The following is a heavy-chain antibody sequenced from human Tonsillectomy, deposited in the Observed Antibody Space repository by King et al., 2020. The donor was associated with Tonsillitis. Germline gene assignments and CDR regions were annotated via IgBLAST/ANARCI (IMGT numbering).Heavy chain of an antibody. CDR3: ARVLGDSSGWHDASDI. J-gene: IGHJ3*02. D-gene: IGHD6-19*01. CDR1: GFTFSTYD. CDR2: ISSGSRSI. Sequence: VQLVESGGGLVKPGGSLRLSCAASGFTFSTYDMNWVRQAPGKGLEWVSSISSGSRSIYYADSVKGRFTISRDNAKNSLYLQMNSLRAEDTAVYYCARVLGDSSGWHDASDIWGQGTMVSVSS. V-gene: IGHV3-21*01.